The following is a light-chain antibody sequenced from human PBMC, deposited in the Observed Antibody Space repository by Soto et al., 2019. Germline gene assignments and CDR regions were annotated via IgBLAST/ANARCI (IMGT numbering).Light chain of an antibody. Sequence: DIVMTQSPLSLPVTPGEPASISCRSSQSLLHSNGYNYLDWYLQKPVQSPQLLFCLGSNRASGVPDRFSGSGSGTDFTLQISRGEAEDVGVYYCMQALKSPYTFGQGTQLEIK. CDR1: QSLLHSNGYNY. J-gene: IGKJ2*01. CDR3: MQALKSPYT. V-gene: IGKV2-28*01. CDR2: LGS.